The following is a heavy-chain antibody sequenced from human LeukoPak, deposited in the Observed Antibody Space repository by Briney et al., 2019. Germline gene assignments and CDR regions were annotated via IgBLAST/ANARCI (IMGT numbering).Heavy chain of an antibody. Sequence: GGSLRLSCAASGFTFSSYAMHWVRQAPGKGLEWVAVISYDGSNKYYADSVKGRFTISRDNSKNTLYLQMNSLRAEDTAVYYCAKDYVRKYYYGSGSYFSGDYWGQGTLVTVSS. V-gene: IGHV3-30*04. CDR2: ISYDGSNK. CDR1: GFTFSSYA. J-gene: IGHJ4*02. CDR3: AKDYVRKYYYGSGSYFSGDY. D-gene: IGHD3-10*01.